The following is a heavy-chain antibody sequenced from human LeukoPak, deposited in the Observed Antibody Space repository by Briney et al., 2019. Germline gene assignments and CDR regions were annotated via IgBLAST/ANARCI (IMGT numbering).Heavy chain of an antibody. CDR2: ISAYNGNT. D-gene: IGHD1-26*01. CDR1: GYTFTSYG. Sequence: ASVKVSCKASGYTFTSYGISWVRQAPGQGLEWMGWISAYNGNTNYAQKLQGRVTMTTDTFTSTAYMELRSLRSDDTAVYYCARGRWELVTSRRVAYYFDYWGQGTLVTVSS. V-gene: IGHV1-18*01. CDR3: ARGRWELVTSRRVAYYFDY. J-gene: IGHJ4*02.